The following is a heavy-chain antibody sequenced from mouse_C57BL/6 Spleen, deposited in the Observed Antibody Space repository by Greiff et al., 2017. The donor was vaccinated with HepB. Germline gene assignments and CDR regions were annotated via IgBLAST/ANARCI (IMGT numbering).Heavy chain of an antibody. CDR2: INPNNGGT. V-gene: IGHV1-26*01. Sequence: EVQLQQSGPELVKPGASVKISCKASGYTFTDYYMNWVKQSHGKSLEWIGDINPNNGGTSYNQKFKGKATLTVDKSSSTAYMELRSLKSEDSAVYYCARGGVTAEFAYWGQGTLVTVSA. CDR3: ARGGVTAEFAY. J-gene: IGHJ3*01. CDR1: GYTFTDYY. D-gene: IGHD2-2*01.